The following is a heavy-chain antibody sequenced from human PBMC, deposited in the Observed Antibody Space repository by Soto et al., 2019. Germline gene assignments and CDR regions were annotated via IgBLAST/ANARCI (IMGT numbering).Heavy chain of an antibody. Sequence: AVGSLRLSCAVSGFTFSSYAMSWVRQAPGKGLEWVSTIGGSGDNTYYADSVKGRFTISRDNSMNTVYMQMNSLRAEDTAVYYCAKDFTAGRYSYAYYLDYWGQGTLVTVSS. D-gene: IGHD5-18*01. J-gene: IGHJ4*02. CDR2: IGGSGDNT. CDR1: GFTFSSYA. V-gene: IGHV3-23*01. CDR3: AKDFTAGRYSYAYYLDY.